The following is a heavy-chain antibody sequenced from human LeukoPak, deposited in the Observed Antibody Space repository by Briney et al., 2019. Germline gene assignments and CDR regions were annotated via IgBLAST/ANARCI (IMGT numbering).Heavy chain of an antibody. J-gene: IGHJ4*02. D-gene: IGHD1-26*01. Sequence: GRSLRLSCAASGFTFDDYAMHWVRQAPGKGLEWVSGISWNSGSIGYADSVKGRFTISRDNAKNSLYLQMNSLRAEDTALYYCAKASGSYRDTPFDYWGQGTLVTVSS. V-gene: IGHV3-9*01. CDR2: ISWNSGSI. CDR3: AKASGSYRDTPFDY. CDR1: GFTFDDYA.